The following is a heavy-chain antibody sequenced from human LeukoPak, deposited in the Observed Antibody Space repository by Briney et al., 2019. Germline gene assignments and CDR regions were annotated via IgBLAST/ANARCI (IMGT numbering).Heavy chain of an antibody. V-gene: IGHV3-74*01. CDR2: INSDGSST. CDR3: ARDLSDYFGSGTYFDHSGMDV. D-gene: IGHD3-10*01. Sequence: GGSLRLSCAASGFTFSSSWMHWVRQAPEKGLVWVSRINSDGSSTSYADSVKGRFTISRDNAKNTLFLQMNSLRAEDTAVYYCARDLSDYFGSGTYFDHSGMDVWGQGTTVTVSS. CDR1: GFTFSSSW. J-gene: IGHJ6*02.